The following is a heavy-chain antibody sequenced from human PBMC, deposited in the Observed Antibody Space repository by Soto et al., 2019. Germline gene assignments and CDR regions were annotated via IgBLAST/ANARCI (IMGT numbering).Heavy chain of an antibody. CDR3: ARGYGGNTQFFDL. V-gene: IGHV4-59*01. D-gene: IGHD4-17*01. CDR1: GDAIRSYY. CDR2: MFHTGTT. Sequence: QVHLQESGPGLVKPAETLSLTCSVSGDAIRSYYWRWVRQSPGEELEWLGYMFHTGTTHYNPSLKSRVTVAIDTAKDQFSLSLTSVTAADTAVYFCARGYGGNTQFFDLWGRGTLVTVSS. J-gene: IGHJ2*01.